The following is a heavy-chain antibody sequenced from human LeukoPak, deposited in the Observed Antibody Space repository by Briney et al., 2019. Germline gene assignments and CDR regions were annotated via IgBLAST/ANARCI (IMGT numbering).Heavy chain of an antibody. CDR3: AKDLTGVNYCLDQ. V-gene: IGHV3-30*18. J-gene: IGHJ4*02. CDR2: ISNDGSNK. Sequence: GGSLRLSCSASGFTFSSYAMHWVRQAPGKGLEWVAVISNDGSNKHYADSVKGRFTISRDNSKNTLYLQMNSLRAEDTAVYYCAKDLTGVNYCLDQWGQGTLVTVSS. D-gene: IGHD1-7*01. CDR1: GFTFSSYA.